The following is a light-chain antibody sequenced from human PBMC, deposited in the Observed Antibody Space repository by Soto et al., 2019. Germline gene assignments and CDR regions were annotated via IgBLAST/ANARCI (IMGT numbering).Light chain of an antibody. V-gene: IGKV3-15*01. CDR2: GAF. CDR1: QSVSYN. CDR3: QKYKKWPPLT. J-gene: IGKJ4*01. Sequence: EIVLTQSPATLSVSPGETATLSCRAIQSVSYNLAWYQQKPGQGPRLLIYGAFTRATGIPARFSGSGSGTEFTLPIRSLQSEDFSVYYCQKYKKWPPLTFGGGTKVEIK.